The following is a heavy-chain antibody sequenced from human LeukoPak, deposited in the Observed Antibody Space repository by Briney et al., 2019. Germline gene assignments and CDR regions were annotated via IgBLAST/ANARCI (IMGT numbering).Heavy chain of an antibody. CDR2: ISGSGGST. J-gene: IGHJ3*02. CDR1: GFTFSSYA. D-gene: IGHD3-22*01. V-gene: IGHV3-23*01. CDR3: AKVEGYYDSSGYPPLDAFDI. Sequence: GGSLRLSCAASGFTFSSYAMSWVRQAPGKGLEWVSAISGSGGSTYYADSVKGRFTISRDNSKNTLYLQMNNLRAEDTAVYYCAKVEGYYDSSGYPPLDAFDIWGQGTMVTVSS.